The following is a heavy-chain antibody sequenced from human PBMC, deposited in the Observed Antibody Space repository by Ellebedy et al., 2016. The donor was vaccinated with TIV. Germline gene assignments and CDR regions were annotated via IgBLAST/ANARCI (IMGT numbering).Heavy chain of an antibody. CDR1: GFTFSSYW. CDR2: IKQDGSEK. D-gene: IGHD6-19*01. CDR3: ARDPFWQWLVRFGLDY. V-gene: IGHV3-7*04. J-gene: IGHJ4*02. Sequence: PGGSLRLSCAASGFTFSSYWMSWVRQAPGKGLEWVANIKQDGSEKYYVDSVKGRFTISRDNAKNSLYLQMNSLRAEDTAVYYCARDPFWQWLVRFGLDYWGQGTLVTVSS.